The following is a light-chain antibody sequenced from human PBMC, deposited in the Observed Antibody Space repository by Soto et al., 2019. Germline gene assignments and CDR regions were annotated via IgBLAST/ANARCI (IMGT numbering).Light chain of an antibody. CDR1: QSVDSDY. CDR3: QKYGGSPPWT. V-gene: IGKV3-20*01. Sequence: EIVLTQSPGTLSLSPGERATLSCRASQSVDSDYLAWYQQKSGQAPRLLIFGASSRAIGIPERFSGSGSGTEFTLSISRLEPEDFAVYYCQKYGGSPPWTFGRGTKVDI. CDR2: GAS. J-gene: IGKJ1*01.